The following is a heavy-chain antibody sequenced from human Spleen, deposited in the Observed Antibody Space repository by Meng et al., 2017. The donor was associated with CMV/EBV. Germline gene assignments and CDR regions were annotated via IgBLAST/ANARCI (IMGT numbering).Heavy chain of an antibody. CDR3: ARVIWMNYYYMDV. D-gene: IGHD2-2*03. J-gene: IGHJ6*02. CDR2: ISSSSSYT. CDR1: GFTFSTYS. Sequence: GESLKISCAASGFTFSTYSMKWVRQAPGKGLEWVASISSSSSYTSYADSVKGRFTVSRDSAQNSLYLQMNSLRAEDTAVYYCARVIWMNYYYMDVWGQGTTVTVSS. V-gene: IGHV3-21*01.